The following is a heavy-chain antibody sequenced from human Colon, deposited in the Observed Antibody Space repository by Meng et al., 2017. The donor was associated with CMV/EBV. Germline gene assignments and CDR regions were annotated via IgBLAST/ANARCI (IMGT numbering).Heavy chain of an antibody. CDR1: GVSFSRTSHY. Sequence: QLQLQESGPGLVKPSETLSLPCTISGVSFSRTSHYWAWIRQPPGKVLEFIGSGYYSGSTYYNPSLESRVTISVDTSKNPFSLKLSSVTAADTAVYYCARHLNIVMVTGNWYFDLWGRGTLVTVSS. V-gene: IGHV4-39*01. CDR2: GYYSGST. CDR3: ARHLNIVMVTGNWYFDL. J-gene: IGHJ2*01. D-gene: IGHD2-21*02.